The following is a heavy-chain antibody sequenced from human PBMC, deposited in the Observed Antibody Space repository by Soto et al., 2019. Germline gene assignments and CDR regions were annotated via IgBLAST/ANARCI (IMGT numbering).Heavy chain of an antibody. CDR3: ALTSSDSKDDAFDI. Sequence: GASVKVSCKASGYTFTSYTIHWARQAPGQRLEWMGWINTGNGNTKYSQNFQGRVIITRDTSASTAYMELSSLRSEDTAVYYCALTSSDSKDDAFDIWGQGTMVTVSS. D-gene: IGHD6-19*01. V-gene: IGHV1-3*04. CDR1: GYTFTSYT. CDR2: INTGNGNT. J-gene: IGHJ3*02.